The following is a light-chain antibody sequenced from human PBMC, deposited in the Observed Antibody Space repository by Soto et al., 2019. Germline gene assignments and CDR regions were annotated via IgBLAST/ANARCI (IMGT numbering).Light chain of an antibody. CDR3: QQYYSTPRT. CDR2: WAS. V-gene: IGKV4-1*01. Sequence: DIVMTQSPDSLAVSLGERATINCKSSQNLLYSSNNKNYLAWYQQKPGQPPKLLIHWASIREFGVPDRFSGSGSETDFTLAISNLQAEDVAVYYCQQYYSTPRTFGQGTKVEIK. CDR1: QNLLYSSNNKNY. J-gene: IGKJ2*01.